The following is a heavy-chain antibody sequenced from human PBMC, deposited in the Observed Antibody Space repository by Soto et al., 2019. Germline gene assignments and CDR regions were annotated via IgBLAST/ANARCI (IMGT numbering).Heavy chain of an antibody. V-gene: IGHV3-23*01. Sequence: PGGSLRLSCGASGFIFSDHAMSWVRQAPGKGLEWVSAISGNGIATYYADSVKGRFTISRDNSKNTLYLQMNRLRADDTAVYYCARDAISMVRGTNNWFDPWGQGTLVTVSS. CDR2: ISGNGIAT. CDR3: ARDAISMVRGTNNWFDP. J-gene: IGHJ5*02. D-gene: IGHD3-10*01. CDR1: GFIFSDHA.